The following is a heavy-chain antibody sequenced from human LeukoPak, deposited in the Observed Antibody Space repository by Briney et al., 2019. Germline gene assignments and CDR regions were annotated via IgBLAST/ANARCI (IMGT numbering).Heavy chain of an antibody. D-gene: IGHD3-22*01. J-gene: IGHJ6*03. V-gene: IGHV4-34*01. Sequence: SETLSLTCAVYGGSFSGYYWSWIRQPPGKGLEWIGEINHSGSTNYNPSLKSRVTISVDTSKNQFSLKLSSVTAADTAVYYCARVLRLLSNYYDSSGSPDGYYYYMDVWGKGTPVTVSS. CDR3: ARVLRLLSNYYDSSGSPDGYYYYMDV. CDR2: INHSGST. CDR1: GGSFSGYY.